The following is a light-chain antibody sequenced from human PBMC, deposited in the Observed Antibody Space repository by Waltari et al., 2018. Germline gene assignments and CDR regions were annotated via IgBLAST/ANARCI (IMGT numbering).Light chain of an antibody. CDR2: DVS. V-gene: IGLV2-14*03. Sequence: QSALTQPASVSGSPGQSITISCTGTISDNGAYYHFSWYQQYPGQAPKLLIFDVSDRPPGVFDRFSGSKSGNTASLTISGLQAEDEADYYCSSFTTSSSWIFGGGTKLTVL. CDR1: ISDNGAYYH. J-gene: IGLJ2*01. CDR3: SSFTTSSSWI.